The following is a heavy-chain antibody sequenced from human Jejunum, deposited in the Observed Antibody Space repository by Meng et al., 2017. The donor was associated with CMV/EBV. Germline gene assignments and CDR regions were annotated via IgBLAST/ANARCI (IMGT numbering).Heavy chain of an antibody. J-gene: IGHJ4*02. V-gene: IGHV3-30*02. CDR1: EFICNNYG. Sequence: SEFICNNYGMHWLRQAPGKGLEWLSFIDIDRTKRHNADIVWGRFIVSKDKSKNTVFLEMHSLRVEDTAVYYCVGHQGGPRDGVRLVWGQGTQVTFSS. D-gene: IGHD3-10*01. CDR2: IDIDRTKR. CDR3: VGHQGGPRDGVRLV.